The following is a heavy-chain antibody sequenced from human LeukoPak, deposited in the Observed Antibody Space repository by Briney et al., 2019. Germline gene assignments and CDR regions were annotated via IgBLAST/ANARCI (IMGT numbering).Heavy chain of an antibody. D-gene: IGHD2-15*01. CDR2: IYYSGST. J-gene: IGHJ3*02. CDR1: GGSISSGGYY. Sequence: SQTLSLTCTVSGGSISSGGYYWSWIRQHPGKGPEWIGYIYYSGSTYYNPSLKSRVTISVDTSKNQFSLKLSSVTAADTAVYYCAREGVVAFDIWGQGTMVTVSS. CDR3: AREGVVAFDI. V-gene: IGHV4-31*03.